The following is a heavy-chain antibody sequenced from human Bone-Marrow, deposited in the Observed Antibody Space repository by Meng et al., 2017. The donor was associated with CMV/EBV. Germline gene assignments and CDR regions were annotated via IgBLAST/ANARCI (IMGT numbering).Heavy chain of an antibody. CDR3: ARANFDYGMDV. V-gene: IGHV4-59*01. Sequence: SETLSLTCTVSGGSISSYYWSWIRQPPGKGLEWIGYIYYSGSTNYNPSLKSRVTISVDTSKNQFSLKLSSVTAADTAVYYCARANFDYGMDVWGQGTTVPVSS. CDR2: IYYSGST. J-gene: IGHJ6*01. CDR1: GGSISSYY. D-gene: IGHD3-9*01.